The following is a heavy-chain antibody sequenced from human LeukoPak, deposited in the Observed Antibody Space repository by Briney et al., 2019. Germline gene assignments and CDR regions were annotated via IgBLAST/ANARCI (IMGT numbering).Heavy chain of an antibody. CDR2: ISGSGGST. Sequence: GGSLRLSCAASGFTFSSYGMSWVRQAPGKGLEWVSAISGSGGSTYYADSVKGRFTISRDNSKNTLELQMNSLRAEDTAVYYCARGDIVVVVAATDFDYWGQGTLVTVSS. D-gene: IGHD2-15*01. J-gene: IGHJ4*02. V-gene: IGHV3-23*01. CDR3: ARGDIVVVVAATDFDY. CDR1: GFTFSSYG.